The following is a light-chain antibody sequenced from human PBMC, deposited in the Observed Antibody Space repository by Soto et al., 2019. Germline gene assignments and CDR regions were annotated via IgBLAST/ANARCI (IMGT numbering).Light chain of an antibody. CDR2: GAS. J-gene: IGKJ1*01. CDR3: QQNDSSPTWT. CDR1: QSVSSNY. V-gene: IGKV3-20*01. Sequence: ESVLTQSPGTLSLSPGERATLSCRASQSVSSNYLAWYQQKPGQAPRLLIYGASTSATGIPDRFSGSGSGTDLTLTISRLEPEDSAVYYCQQNDSSPTWTFXQGAKADIK.